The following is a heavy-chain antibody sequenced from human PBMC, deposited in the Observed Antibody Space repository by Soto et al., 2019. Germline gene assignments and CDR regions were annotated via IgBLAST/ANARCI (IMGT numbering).Heavy chain of an antibody. CDR3: VRGPYNYNSRYFDY. CDR2: INHSGIT. Sequence: SETLSLTCTVSGGSFSGYFWTWIRLPPGKGLEWLAEINHSGITNYNPSVESRVSMSVDTSKNQFSLRLYSVTAADTAVYYCVRGPYNYNSRYFDYWGQGTLVTVSS. V-gene: IGHV4-34*01. D-gene: IGHD1-1*01. CDR1: GGSFSGYF. J-gene: IGHJ4*02.